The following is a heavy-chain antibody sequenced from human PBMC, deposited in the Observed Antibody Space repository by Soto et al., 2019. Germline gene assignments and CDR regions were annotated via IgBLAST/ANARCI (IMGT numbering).Heavy chain of an antibody. D-gene: IGHD1-26*01. J-gene: IGHJ6*02. CDR3: ARDRGILREGANRRHYGMVV. CDR2: ISYDGSDK. Sequence: PGGSLRLSCAASVFTFSSYAMHWVRQPPGRGPERVAVISYDGSDKYDADSVKGRFTISRENSKNTLYLQMNSLRAEDTAVYYCARDRGILREGANRRHYGMVVWGQGTTVTVSS. CDR1: VFTFSSYA. V-gene: IGHV3-30-3*01.